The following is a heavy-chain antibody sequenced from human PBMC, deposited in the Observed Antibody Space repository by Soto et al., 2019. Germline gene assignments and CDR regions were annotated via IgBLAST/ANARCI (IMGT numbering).Heavy chain of an antibody. CDR1: GCAFTAYS. Sequence: ASVKVSCKASGCAFTAYSIHWVRQAPVQGLEWIGWFNPNSGDTVYAEKFQGRVTLTRDKSISTAYMELSSLRSDDTALYYCAREPSAAIALDYWGQ. J-gene: IGHJ4*01. CDR3: AREPSAAIALDY. CDR2: FNPNSGDT. V-gene: IGHV1-2*02. D-gene: IGHD6-13*01.